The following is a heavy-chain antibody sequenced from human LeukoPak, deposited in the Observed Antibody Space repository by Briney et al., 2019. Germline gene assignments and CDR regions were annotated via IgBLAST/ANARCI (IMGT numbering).Heavy chain of an antibody. J-gene: IGHJ3*02. V-gene: IGHV3-74*01. CDR2: INSDGSST. CDR3: AREVWEAYYDILTGPVDI. CDR1: GFTFSSYW. Sequence: TGGSLRLSCAASGFTFSSYWMHWVRQAPGKGLVWVSRINSDGSSTSYADSVKGRFTISRDNAKNTLYLQMNSLRAEDTAVYYCAREVWEAYYDILTGPVDIWGQGTMVTVSS. D-gene: IGHD3-9*01.